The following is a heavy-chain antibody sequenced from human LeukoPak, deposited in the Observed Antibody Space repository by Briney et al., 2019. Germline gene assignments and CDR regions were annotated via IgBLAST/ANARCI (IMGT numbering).Heavy chain of an antibody. CDR1: GYTFTGYY. V-gene: IGHV1-2*02. CDR3: ARASPEWFGEPGVDY. J-gene: IGHJ4*02. CDR2: INPNSGGT. D-gene: IGHD3-10*01. Sequence: GASVKVSCKASGYTFTGYYMHWVRQAPGQGLEWMGWINPNSGGTNYAQKFQGRVTTTRDTSISTAYMELSRLRSDDTAVYYCARASPEWFGEPGVDYWGQGTLVTVSS.